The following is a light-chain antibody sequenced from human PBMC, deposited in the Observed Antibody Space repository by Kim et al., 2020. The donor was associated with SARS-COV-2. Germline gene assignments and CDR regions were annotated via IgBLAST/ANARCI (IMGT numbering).Light chain of an antibody. CDR1: SLRSYY. CDR3: NSRDSSGNPPYG. CDR2: GKN. V-gene: IGLV3-19*01. J-gene: IGLJ1*01. Sequence: SSELTQDPAVSVALGQTVRITCKGDSLRSYYASWYQQKPGKAPVLVIYGKNNRPSGIPDRFSGSSAGNTASLTNTGAQAEDEAYYYCNSRDSSGNPPYGFGTGTKVNV.